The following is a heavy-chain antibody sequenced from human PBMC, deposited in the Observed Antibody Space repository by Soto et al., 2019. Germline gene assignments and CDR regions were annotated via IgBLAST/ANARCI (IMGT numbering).Heavy chain of an antibody. J-gene: IGHJ4*02. Sequence: PSETLSLTCTVSGGSISSFYWSWIRQPAGKGLEWIGRIYSGVRNNYNPSLKSRVTMSVDTSKNQFSLRLSSVTAADTAMYYCARGSSRWDYWGQGTPVTLSS. CDR1: GGSISSFY. V-gene: IGHV4-4*07. D-gene: IGHD6-13*01. CDR2: IYSGVRN. CDR3: ARGSSRWDY.